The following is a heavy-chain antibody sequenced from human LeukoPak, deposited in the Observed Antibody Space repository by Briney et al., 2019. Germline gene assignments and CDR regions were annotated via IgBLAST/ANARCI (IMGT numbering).Heavy chain of an antibody. Sequence: PGGSLRLSCAASGFTFSSYSMNWVRQAPGKGLEWVSSISSSSSYIYYADSVKGRFTISRDNAKNSLYLQMNSLRAEDTAVYYCARDGLNCSSTSCYPRRYYGMDVWGQGTTVTVSS. D-gene: IGHD2-2*01. V-gene: IGHV3-21*01. J-gene: IGHJ6*02. CDR3: ARDGLNCSSTSCYPRRYYGMDV. CDR2: ISSSSSYI. CDR1: GFTFSSYS.